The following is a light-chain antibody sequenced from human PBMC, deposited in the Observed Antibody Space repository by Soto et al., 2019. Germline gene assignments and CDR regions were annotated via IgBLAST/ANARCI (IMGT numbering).Light chain of an antibody. V-gene: IGKV3-15*01. CDR1: QSVSSD. CDR3: QQYNNWPLT. Sequence: EIVLTQSPATLSVSPGDRATLSCRASQSVSSDLAWFQQKPGQAPRFLIYVASTRATGIPARFSGSGSETDFTLTISSLQSEDFAIYYCQQYNNWPLTFGGGTKVEIK. CDR2: VAS. J-gene: IGKJ4*01.